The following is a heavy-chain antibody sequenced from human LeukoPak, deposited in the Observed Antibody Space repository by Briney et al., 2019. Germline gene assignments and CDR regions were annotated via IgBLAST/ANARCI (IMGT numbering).Heavy chain of an antibody. D-gene: IGHD3-10*01. Sequence: PSETLSLTCTVSGGSISSYYWSWIRQPPGKGLEWIGYIYYSGSTNYKPSLKSRVTISVDTSKNQFSLKLSSVTAADTAVYYCAGLYGSGSYYGYWGQGTLVTVSS. CDR3: AGLYGSGSYYGY. V-gene: IGHV4-59*08. CDR1: GGSISSYY. J-gene: IGHJ4*02. CDR2: IYYSGST.